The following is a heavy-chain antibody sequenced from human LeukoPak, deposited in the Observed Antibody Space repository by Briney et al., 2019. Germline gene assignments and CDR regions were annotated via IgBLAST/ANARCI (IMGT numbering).Heavy chain of an antibody. D-gene: IGHD7-27*01. CDR2: IYYTGST. CDR3: ASRKLGNDY. J-gene: IGHJ4*02. Sequence: SETLSLTCTVSGGSVSDYYWSWIRQSPGKGLEWIGYIYYTGSTSYNPSPRSRVTMSADTSKNQFSLKPSSVTAADTAVYYCASRKLGNDYWGQGTLVTVSS. V-gene: IGHV4-59*02. CDR1: GGSVSDYY.